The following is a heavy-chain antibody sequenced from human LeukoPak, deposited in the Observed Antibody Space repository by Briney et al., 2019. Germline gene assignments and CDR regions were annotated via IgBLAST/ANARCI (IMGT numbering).Heavy chain of an antibody. CDR3: ARVRDGYNSYFDY. V-gene: IGHV1-2*02. Sequence: GASVKVSCKASGYTFTGYYMHWVRQAPGQGLEWMGWINPNSGGTNYAQKFQGRVTMTRDTSISTAYMELSRLRSDDTAVYYCARVRDGYNSYFDYWGQGTLVTVSS. CDR1: GYTFTGYY. CDR2: INPNSGGT. J-gene: IGHJ4*02. D-gene: IGHD5-24*01.